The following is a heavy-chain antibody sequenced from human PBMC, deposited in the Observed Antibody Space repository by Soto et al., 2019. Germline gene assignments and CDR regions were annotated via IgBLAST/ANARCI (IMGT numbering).Heavy chain of an antibody. J-gene: IGHJ6*02. CDR2: ISYDGSNK. V-gene: IGHV3-30*18. CDR3: AKDAWLARDYYYGMDV. CDR1: GFTFSSYG. D-gene: IGHD6-19*01. Sequence: GGSLRLSCAASGFTFSSYGIHWVRQAPGKGLEWVAVISYDGSNKYYADSVKGRFTISRDNSKNTLYLQMNSLRAEDTAVYYCAKDAWLARDYYYGMDVWGQGTTVTVSS.